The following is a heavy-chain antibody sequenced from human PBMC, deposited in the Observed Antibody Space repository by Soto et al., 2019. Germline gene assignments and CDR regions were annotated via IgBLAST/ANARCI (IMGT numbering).Heavy chain of an antibody. D-gene: IGHD7-27*01. Sequence: PSETLSLTCAVSGGSISSAGYSWSWIRQPPGKGLEWIGYIFHTGSTYYNPSLKSRVTISIGRSKNQFSLNLSSVTAADTAVYYCARENRLGTYYFDHWGQGTLVTVS. CDR2: IFHTGST. CDR1: GGSISSAGYS. V-gene: IGHV4-30-2*01. J-gene: IGHJ4*02. CDR3: ARENRLGTYYFDH.